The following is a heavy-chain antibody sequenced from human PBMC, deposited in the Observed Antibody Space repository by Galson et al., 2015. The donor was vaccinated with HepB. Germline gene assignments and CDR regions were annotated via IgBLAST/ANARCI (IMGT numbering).Heavy chain of an antibody. CDR2: ISSSSTYI. CDR1: GFTFNTYS. J-gene: IGHJ4*02. CDR3: ARDPWYSSGSWGLDY. D-gene: IGHD6-19*01. V-gene: IGHV3-21*01. Sequence: SLRLSCAASGFTFNTYSMNWVRQAPGKGLEWVSSISSSSTYIYYADSVKGRFTISRDNAKNSLYLQVNSLRAEDTAVYYCARDPWYSSGSWGLDYWGQGTLVTVSS.